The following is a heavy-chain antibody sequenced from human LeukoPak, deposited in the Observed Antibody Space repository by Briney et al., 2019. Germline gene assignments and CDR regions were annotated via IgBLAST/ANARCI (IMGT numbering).Heavy chain of an antibody. CDR3: AKGGGGYYDQLWADY. V-gene: IGHV3-23*01. CDR1: GFTFSSYA. Sequence: PGGSLRLSCAASGFTFSSYAMSWVRQAPGKGLEWVSGISGSGGSTYYADSVKGRFTISRDNSKNTLYLQMNSLRAEDTAVYYCAKGGGGYYDQLWADYWGQGTLVTVSS. J-gene: IGHJ4*02. D-gene: IGHD3-3*01. CDR2: ISGSGGST.